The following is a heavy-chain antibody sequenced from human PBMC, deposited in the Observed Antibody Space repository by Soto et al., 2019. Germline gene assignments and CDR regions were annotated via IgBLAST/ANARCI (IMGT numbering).Heavy chain of an antibody. CDR3: AREYYDILTGYSNSYYYGMDV. CDR1: GFTFSSYG. Sequence: GGSLRLSCAASGFTFSSYGMHWVRQAPGKGLEWVAVIRYDGSNKYYADSVKVRFTISRDNSKNTLYLQMNSLRAEDTAVYYCAREYYDILTGYSNSYYYGMDVWDQGTTVTVSS. CDR2: IRYDGSNK. D-gene: IGHD3-9*01. J-gene: IGHJ6*02. V-gene: IGHV3-33*01.